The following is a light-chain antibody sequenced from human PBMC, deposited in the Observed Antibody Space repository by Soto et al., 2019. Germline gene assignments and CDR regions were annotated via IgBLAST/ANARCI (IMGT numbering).Light chain of an antibody. V-gene: IGLV1-44*01. Sequence: QSVLTQPPSASGTPGQRVSISSSGSSSNIGSNAVHWYQQFPGTAPRLLIYRNNQRPSGVPDRFSGSKSGTSASLVISGLQSEDEADYYCAAWNDSPYLWVFGGGTKVTVL. J-gene: IGLJ3*02. CDR2: RNN. CDR1: SSNIGSNA. CDR3: AAWNDSPYLWV.